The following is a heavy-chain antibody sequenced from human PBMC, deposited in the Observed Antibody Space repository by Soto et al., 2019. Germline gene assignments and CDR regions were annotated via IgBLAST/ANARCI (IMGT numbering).Heavy chain of an antibody. CDR2: IYYSGST. CDR3: ARDGSGTNHFDY. Sequence: QVQLQESGPGLVKPSQTLSLTCTVSGGSISSGGYYWSWIRQHPGKGLEWIGYIYYSGSTYYNTSLKSRVTISVDTSKNQFSLKLSSVTAADTAVYYCARDGSGTNHFDYWGQGTLVTVSS. CDR1: GGSISSGGYY. D-gene: IGHD1-1*01. V-gene: IGHV4-31*03. J-gene: IGHJ4*02.